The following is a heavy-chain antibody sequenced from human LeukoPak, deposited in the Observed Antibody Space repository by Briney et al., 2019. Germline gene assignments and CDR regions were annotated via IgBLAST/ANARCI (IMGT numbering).Heavy chain of an antibody. J-gene: IGHJ6*03. CDR3: ARPLAARGYYYMDV. Sequence: RPGGSLRLSCAASGFTFDDYGMSWVRQAPGKGLEWVSGINWNGGSTGYADSGKGRFTISRDNAKNSLYLQMNSLRPEDTALYYCARPLAARGYYYMDVWGKGTTVTVSS. CDR1: GFTFDDYG. D-gene: IGHD6-6*01. V-gene: IGHV3-20*04. CDR2: INWNGGST.